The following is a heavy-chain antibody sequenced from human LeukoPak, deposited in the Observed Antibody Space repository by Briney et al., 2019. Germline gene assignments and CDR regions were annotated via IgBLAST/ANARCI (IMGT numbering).Heavy chain of an antibody. CDR3: ARAGTTIFGVVIEQSFDY. J-gene: IGHJ4*02. CDR2: MNPNSGNT. Sequence: ASVKVSCKASGYTFTSYDINWVRQATGQGLEWMGWMNPNSGNTGYAQKFQGRVTITADKSTSTAYMELSSLRSEDTAVYYCARAGTTIFGVVIEQSFDYWGQGTLVTVSS. V-gene: IGHV1-8*01. CDR1: GYTFTSYD. D-gene: IGHD3-3*01.